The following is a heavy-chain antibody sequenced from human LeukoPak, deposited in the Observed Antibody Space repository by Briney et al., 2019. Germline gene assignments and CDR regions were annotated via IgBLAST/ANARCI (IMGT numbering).Heavy chain of an antibody. J-gene: IGHJ3*02. CDR3: IVGAPGAFDI. D-gene: IGHD1-26*01. V-gene: IGHV3-74*01. CDR2: INSDGSST. Sequence: PGGSLRLSCAASGFTFSRYWMSWVRQAPGKGLVWVSRINSDGSSTSYADSVKGRFTISRDNAKNTLYLQMNSLRAEDTAVYYCIVGAPGAFDIWGQGTMVTVSS. CDR1: GFTFSRYW.